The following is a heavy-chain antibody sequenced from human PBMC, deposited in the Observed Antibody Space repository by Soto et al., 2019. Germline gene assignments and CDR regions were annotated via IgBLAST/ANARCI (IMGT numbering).Heavy chain of an antibody. CDR2: IYYSGST. V-gene: IGHV4-59*01. CDR1: GGSISSYY. J-gene: IGHJ6*02. Sequence: LTCTVSGGSISSYYWSWIRQPPGKGLEWIGYIYYSGSTNYNPSLKSRVTISVDTSKNQFSLKLSSVTAADTAVYYCARGGTGTPLYYYYGMDVWGQGTTVTVSS. CDR3: ARGGTGTPLYYYYGMDV. D-gene: IGHD1-1*01.